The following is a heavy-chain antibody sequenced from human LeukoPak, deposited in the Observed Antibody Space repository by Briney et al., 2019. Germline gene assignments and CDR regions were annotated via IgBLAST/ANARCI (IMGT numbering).Heavy chain of an antibody. CDR3: ARGITAFGVPGATYYFDY. CDR2: ISGSGST. Sequence: GGSLRLSCTASGFTFSNFAMNWVRQTPGKGLEWVSVISGSGSTYYADSVRARFTVSRDNSKHTMSLQMNTLRAEDTAVYYCARGITAFGVPGATYYFDYWGQGTLVTVSS. J-gene: IGHJ4*02. V-gene: IGHV3-23*01. CDR1: GFTFSNFA. D-gene: IGHD3-3*01.